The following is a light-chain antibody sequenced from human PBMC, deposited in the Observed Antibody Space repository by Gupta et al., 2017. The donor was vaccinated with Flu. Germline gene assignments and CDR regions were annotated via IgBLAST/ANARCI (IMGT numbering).Light chain of an antibody. Sequence: EIVLTQSPGTLSLSPGERATLSCRASQSISTYLAWYQQKPGQAPRLLIYGASSRATGIPDRFSGSGSGTDFTLTISRLEPEDFAVYYCQYYGSSPRPFGQGTKLEIK. J-gene: IGKJ2*01. CDR1: QSISTY. CDR2: GAS. V-gene: IGKV3-20*01. CDR3: QYYGSSPRP.